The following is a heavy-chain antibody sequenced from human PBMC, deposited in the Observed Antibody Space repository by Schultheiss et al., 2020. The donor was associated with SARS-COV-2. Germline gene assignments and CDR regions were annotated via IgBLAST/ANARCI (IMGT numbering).Heavy chain of an antibody. D-gene: IGHD6-6*01. J-gene: IGHJ5*02. CDR3: ARDRSIAARYTWFDP. V-gene: IGHV4-61*01. CDR2: IYYSGST. Sequence: SETLSLTCTVSGGSISSSSYYWSWIRQHPGKGLEWIGYIYYSGSTNYNPSLKSRVTISVDTSKNQFSLRLRSVTAADTAIYYCARDRSIAARYTWFDPWGQGTLVTVSS. CDR1: GGSISSSSYY.